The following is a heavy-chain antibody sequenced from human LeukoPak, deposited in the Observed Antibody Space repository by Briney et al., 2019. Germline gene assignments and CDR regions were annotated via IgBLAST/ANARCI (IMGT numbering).Heavy chain of an antibody. V-gene: IGHV4-61*02. J-gene: IGHJ4*02. CDR1: GGSISSGSYY. CDR2: IYTSGST. CDR3: ASFRRSSTD. Sequence: PSQTLSLTCTVSGGSISSGSYYWSWIRQPAGKGLECIGRIYTSGSTNYNPSLKSRVTISVDTSKNQFSLKLSSVTAADTAVYYCASFRRSSTDWGQGTLVTVSS. D-gene: IGHD2/OR15-2a*01.